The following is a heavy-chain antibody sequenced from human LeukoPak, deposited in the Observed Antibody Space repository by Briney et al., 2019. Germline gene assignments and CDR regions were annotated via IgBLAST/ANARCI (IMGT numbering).Heavy chain of an antibody. J-gene: IGHJ4*02. CDR3: AFWMKRLEFDY. D-gene: IGHD6-25*01. CDR1: GFTFSSYA. CDR2: NSGSGDST. V-gene: IGHV3-23*01. Sequence: PGGSLRLSCAASGFTFSSYAMSWVRQAPGKGLEWVSANSGSGDSTYYADSVKGRFTISRDNSKNTLYLQMNSLRAEDTAVYYCAFWMKRLEFDYWGQGTLVTVSS.